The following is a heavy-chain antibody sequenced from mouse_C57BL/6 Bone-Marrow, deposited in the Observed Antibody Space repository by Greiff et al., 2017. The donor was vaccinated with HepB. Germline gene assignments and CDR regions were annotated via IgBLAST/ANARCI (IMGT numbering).Heavy chain of an antibody. CDR1: GYTFTDYN. D-gene: IGHD1-1*01. Sequence: EVQLQQSGPELVKPGASVKISCKASGYTFTDYNMDWVKQSHGKGLEWIGEINPNNGGTIYNQKFKGKATLTVDKSSSTAYMELRSLTSEDTAVYYCARRGTTVVAPYFDYWGQGTTLTVSS. J-gene: IGHJ2*01. V-gene: IGHV1-18*01. CDR2: INPNNGGT. CDR3: ARRGTTVVAPYFDY.